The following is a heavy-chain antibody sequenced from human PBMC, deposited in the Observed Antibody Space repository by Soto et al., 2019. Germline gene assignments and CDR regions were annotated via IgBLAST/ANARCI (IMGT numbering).Heavy chain of an antibody. CDR2: IKSDGCST. J-gene: IGHJ6*02. CDR1: GLTLTTYW. D-gene: IGHD3-16*01. Sequence: EVQLVESGGGLVQPGGSLRLSCAASGLTLTTYWMYWVRQAPGKGLVWVSRIKSDGCSTSYADSVKGRFTISRDNAKNTLYLQMNSLRAEDTAVYYCARGHGGEGGYYYAMDVWGQGTTVTVSS. V-gene: IGHV3-74*01. CDR3: ARGHGGEGGYYYAMDV.